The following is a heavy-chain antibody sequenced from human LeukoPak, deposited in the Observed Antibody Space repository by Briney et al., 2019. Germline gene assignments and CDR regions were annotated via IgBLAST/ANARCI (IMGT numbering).Heavy chain of an antibody. CDR1: GFSFSSYS. D-gene: IGHD3-3*01. V-gene: IGHV3-48*04. Sequence: GGSLRLSCAASGFSFSSYSMNWVRQAPGKGLEWLSCISNSGSSTYYADSAKGRFTISRDSVKNSLYLQMTSVRADDTAMYYCVRDDCDFWSGYQRYFEFWGQGTLVTVSS. J-gene: IGHJ4*02. CDR2: ISNSGSST. CDR3: VRDDCDFWSGYQRYFEF.